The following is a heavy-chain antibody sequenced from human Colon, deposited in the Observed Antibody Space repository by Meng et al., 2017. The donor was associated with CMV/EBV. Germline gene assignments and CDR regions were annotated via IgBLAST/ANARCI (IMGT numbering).Heavy chain of an antibody. Sequence: GGSLRLSCAVSGFTFNSYCMYWVRQAPGKGLEWVAFISYDGRSEDYAESLRGRFTISRDNSNNTLNLQMNSLTADDTAVYYCARDLKRYCSASSCQGLDHWGQGTLVTVSS. CDR2: ISYDGRSE. V-gene: IGHV3-30*03. CDR1: GFTFNSYC. D-gene: IGHD2-2*01. CDR3: ARDLKRYCSASSCQGLDH. J-gene: IGHJ4*02.